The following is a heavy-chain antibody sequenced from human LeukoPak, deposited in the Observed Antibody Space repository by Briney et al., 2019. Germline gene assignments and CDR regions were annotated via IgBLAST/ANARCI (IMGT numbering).Heavy chain of an antibody. CDR1: GFTFSTYW. CDR3: ARDMTSGIIPDC. J-gene: IGHJ4*02. CDR2: INSDGSST. V-gene: IGHV3-74*01. D-gene: IGHD1-14*01. Sequence: PGGSLRLSCAASGFTFSTYWMHWVRQGPGKGLVWVSHINSDGSSTNYADSVKGRFTISRDNAKNTLYLQMSSLRAEDTAVYYCARDMTSGIIPDCWGQGTLVTVSS.